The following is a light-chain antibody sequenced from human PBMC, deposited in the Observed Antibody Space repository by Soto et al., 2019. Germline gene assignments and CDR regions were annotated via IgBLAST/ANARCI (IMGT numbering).Light chain of an antibody. V-gene: IGKV1-39*01. CDR2: GTS. J-gene: IGKJ1*01. CDR1: QSISNS. CDR3: QQSYSSLWT. Sequence: DIQLTQSPSSLSASVGDRVTISCRASQSISNSLNWYQKKPGKAPNLLIYGTSGLHSGVPSRFSGSGSGTDFTLTISSLKRGDFDTYYCQQSYSSLWTFGQGTKVDIK.